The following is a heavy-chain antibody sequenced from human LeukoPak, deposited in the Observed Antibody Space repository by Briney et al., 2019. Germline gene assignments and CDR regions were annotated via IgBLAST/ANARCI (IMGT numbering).Heavy chain of an antibody. V-gene: IGHV4-59*01. Sequence: SETLSLTCTVSGGSISSYYWSRIRQPPGKGLEWIGYIYHSGSTNYNPSLKSRVTISVDTSKNQFSLKLSSVTAADTAVYYCARGTNYYDSSGYIGDFFDYWGQGTLVTVSS. CDR2: IYHSGST. CDR3: ARGTNYYDSSGYIGDFFDY. D-gene: IGHD3-22*01. CDR1: GGSISSYY. J-gene: IGHJ4*02.